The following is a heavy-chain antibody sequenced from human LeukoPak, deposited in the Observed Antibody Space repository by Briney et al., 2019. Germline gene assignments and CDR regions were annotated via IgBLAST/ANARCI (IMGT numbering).Heavy chain of an antibody. CDR1: GYAFTLYD. D-gene: IGHD3-10*01. CDR3: ATFGEPFDY. Sequence: ASVKVSCKASGYAFTLYDINWVRQATGQGLEWMGWINPNSGGTNYAQKFQGRVTMTRDTSISTAYMDLSRLRSDDTAVYYCATFGEPFDYWGQGTLVTVSS. CDR2: INPNSGGT. V-gene: IGHV1-2*02. J-gene: IGHJ4*02.